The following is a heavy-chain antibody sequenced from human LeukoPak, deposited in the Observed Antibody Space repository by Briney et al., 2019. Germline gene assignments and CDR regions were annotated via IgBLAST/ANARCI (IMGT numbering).Heavy chain of an antibody. Sequence: GGSLRLSCVPSGFTLSIYDMSWVRPAPGKGLQWVSVISGDGASTYYADSVKGRFTISRDNSKNTLYLQMSSLRGEDTGVYYCAKGQLLWFGDYYYWGQGTLVTVSS. CDR1: GFTLSIYD. D-gene: IGHD3-10*01. V-gene: IGHV3-23*01. CDR2: ISGDGAST. CDR3: AKGQLLWFGDYYY. J-gene: IGHJ4*02.